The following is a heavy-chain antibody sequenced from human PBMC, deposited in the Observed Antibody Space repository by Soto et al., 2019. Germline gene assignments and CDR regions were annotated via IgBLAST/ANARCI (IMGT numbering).Heavy chain of an antibody. V-gene: IGHV3-15*07. CDR2: IKSKVDGGTT. J-gene: IGHJ4*02. CDR3: TTDFRPRRWEGAHY. D-gene: IGHD1-26*01. Sequence: GGSLRLSCAASGFTFSNAWMNWVRQAPGKGLEWVGRIKSKVDGGTTDYAAPVKGRFTISRDDSKNTLFLKMNSLKTEDTAVYYCTTDFRPRRWEGAHYWGQGTLVTVSS. CDR1: GFTFSNAW.